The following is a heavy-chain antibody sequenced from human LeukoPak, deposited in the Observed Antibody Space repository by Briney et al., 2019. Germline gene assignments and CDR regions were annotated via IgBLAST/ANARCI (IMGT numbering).Heavy chain of an antibody. D-gene: IGHD5-18*01. J-gene: IGHJ4*02. CDR3: ARGTRYSYGLNY. V-gene: IGHV3-66*01. Sequence: GGSLRLSCAASGFTVSSNYMSWVRQAPGKGLEWVSVIYSGGSTYYADSVKGRFTISSDNSKNTLYLQMNSLRAEDTAVYYCARGTRYSYGLNYWGQGTLVTVSS. CDR2: IYSGGST. CDR1: GFTVSSNY.